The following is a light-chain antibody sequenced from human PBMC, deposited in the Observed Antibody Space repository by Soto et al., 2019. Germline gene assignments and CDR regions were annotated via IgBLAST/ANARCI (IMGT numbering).Light chain of an antibody. V-gene: IGKV3-15*01. CDR3: QQYNKWPFT. CDR2: GAS. Sequence: EIVMTQSPATLSVSPGERATLSCRASQSVSSNLAWYQQKPGQAPRLLIYGASTRATGIPARFSGSGSGTDFTLTISSLQSEDFAVYYCQQYNKWPFTLGPGTKVDIK. CDR1: QSVSSN. J-gene: IGKJ3*01.